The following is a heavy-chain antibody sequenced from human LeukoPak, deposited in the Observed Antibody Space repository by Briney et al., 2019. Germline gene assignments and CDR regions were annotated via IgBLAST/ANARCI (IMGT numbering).Heavy chain of an antibody. CDR3: TRGVGGS. CDR2: ISFDGSSK. V-gene: IGHV3-30*04. J-gene: IGHJ5*02. CDR1: GFSFSNYD. D-gene: IGHD1-26*01. Sequence: GGSLRLSCAAFGFSFSNYDMEWVRQAPGKGLEWVTLISFDGSSKYYADSVKGRFTISRDNSKSTVSLQMNSLRDDDTAVYYCTRGVGGSWGQGTLVTVSS.